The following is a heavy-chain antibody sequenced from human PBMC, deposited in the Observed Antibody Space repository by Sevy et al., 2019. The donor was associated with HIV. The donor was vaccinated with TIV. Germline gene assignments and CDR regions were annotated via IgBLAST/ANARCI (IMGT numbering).Heavy chain of an antibody. Sequence: GGSLRLSCAASGFTVSSNYMSWVRQAPGKGLEWVSIIYSDGSTKYAAALKGRFTISRDNPKNTKYLQMNSLTVEDTAVYYCARGGTIFGLVRHYFDYWGQGTLVTVSS. J-gene: IGHJ4*02. CDR1: GFTVSSNY. CDR3: ARGGTIFGLVRHYFDY. D-gene: IGHD3-3*01. V-gene: IGHV3-66*01. CDR2: IYSDGST.